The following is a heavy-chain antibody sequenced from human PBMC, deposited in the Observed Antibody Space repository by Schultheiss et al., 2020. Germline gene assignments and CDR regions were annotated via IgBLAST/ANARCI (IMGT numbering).Heavy chain of an antibody. CDR3: TRDYMNEGMDV. Sequence: GGSLRLSCAASGFTFSEYWMHWVRQAPGKGLMWVSRVDSNGTDTSYADSVKGRFTISRDNAKNTLYLQMNSLRAEDTAVYYCTRDYMNEGMDVWGQGTTVTVSS. D-gene: IGHD3-10*01. CDR1: GFTFSEYW. J-gene: IGHJ6*02. CDR2: VDSNGTDT. V-gene: IGHV3-74*01.